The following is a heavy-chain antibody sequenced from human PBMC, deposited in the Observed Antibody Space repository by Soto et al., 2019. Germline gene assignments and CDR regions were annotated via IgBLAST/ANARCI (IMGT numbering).Heavy chain of an antibody. J-gene: IGHJ5*02. D-gene: IGHD3-22*01. CDR2: IYYSGST. CDR3: AREPITMIGLNWFDP. Sequence: PSETLSLTCIVSGGSISSNYFYWSWIRQPPGKGLEWIGYIYYSGSTNYNPSLKSRVTISVDTSKNQFSLKLSSVTAADTAVYYCAREPITMIGLNWFDPWGQGTLVT. V-gene: IGHV4-61*01. CDR1: GGSISSNYFY.